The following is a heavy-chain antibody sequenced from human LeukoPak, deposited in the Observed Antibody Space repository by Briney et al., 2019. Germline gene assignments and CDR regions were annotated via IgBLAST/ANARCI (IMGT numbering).Heavy chain of an antibody. Sequence: PGGSLRLSCAASGFTFSIYGMHWVRQAPGKGLEWVAVILVDENKKYYADSVKGRFTISRDNSKNTLYLQMNSLRAEDTAVYYCAKGATVTTDYWGQGTLVTVSS. V-gene: IGHV3-33*06. CDR3: AKGATVTTDY. CDR2: ILVDENKK. CDR1: GFTFSIYG. J-gene: IGHJ4*02. D-gene: IGHD4-17*01.